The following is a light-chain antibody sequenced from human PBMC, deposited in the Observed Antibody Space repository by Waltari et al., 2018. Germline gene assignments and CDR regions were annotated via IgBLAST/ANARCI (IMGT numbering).Light chain of an antibody. V-gene: IGKV1-39*01. Sequence: DIQLTQSPSFLSASVRDRVTITCRASQGISNYLAWYQQKPGKAPKLLIYSASTLQSGVPSRFSGSGSGTEFRLTISSLQPEDFATYYCQQSSSTPPWTFGQGTKVEI. CDR1: QGISNY. CDR2: SAS. CDR3: QQSSSTPPWT. J-gene: IGKJ1*01.